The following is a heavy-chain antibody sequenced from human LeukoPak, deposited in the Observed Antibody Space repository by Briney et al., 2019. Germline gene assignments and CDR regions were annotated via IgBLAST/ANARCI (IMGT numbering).Heavy chain of an antibody. CDR1: GGSINKYH. D-gene: IGHD5-24*01. V-gene: IGHV4-59*01. J-gene: IGHJ2*01. CDR2: IYYTGST. CDR3: ARDPGDGYSVWYFDL. Sequence: SGTLSLTCTVSGGSINKYHWSWIRQPPGKGLEWIGYIYYTGSTSYNPSLKSRVTISVDTSKNQFSLKVSSVTAADTALYYCARDPGDGYSVWYFDLWGRGTLVTVSS.